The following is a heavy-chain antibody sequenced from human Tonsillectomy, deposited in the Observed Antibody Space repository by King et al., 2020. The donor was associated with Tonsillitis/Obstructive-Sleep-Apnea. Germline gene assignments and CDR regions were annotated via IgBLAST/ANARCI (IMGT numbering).Heavy chain of an antibody. J-gene: IGHJ6*02. D-gene: IGHD6-19*01. CDR2: FFYSGST. Sequence: LQLQESGPGLVKPSETLSLTCTVSGGSISSSSYYWGWIRQPPGKGLEWIGSFFYSGSTYYNPSLKSLVTISVYTSKNQFSLKLSSVTAADTAVYYCARLGSSGWYPYFYAMEVWGQGTTVTVSS. CDR1: GGSISSSSYY. CDR3: ARLGSSGWYPYFYAMEV. V-gene: IGHV4-39*01.